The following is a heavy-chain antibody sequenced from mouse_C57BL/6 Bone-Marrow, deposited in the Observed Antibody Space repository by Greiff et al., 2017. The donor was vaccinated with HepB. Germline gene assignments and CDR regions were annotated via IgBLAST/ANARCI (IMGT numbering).Heavy chain of an antibody. CDR1: GFTFSDYY. D-gene: IGHD1-1*01. J-gene: IGHJ1*03. CDR2: INYDGSST. V-gene: IGHV5-16*01. CDR3: ARGGGSSSYWYFDV. Sequence: EVQRVESEGGLVQPGSSMKLSCTASGFTFSDYYMAWVRQVPEKGLEWVANINYDGSSTYYLDSLKSRFISSRDNAKNILYLQMSSLKSEDTATYYCARGGGSSSYWYFDVWGTGTTVTVSS.